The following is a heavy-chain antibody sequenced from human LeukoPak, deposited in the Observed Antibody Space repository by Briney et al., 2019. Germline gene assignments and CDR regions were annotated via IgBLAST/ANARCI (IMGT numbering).Heavy chain of an antibody. D-gene: IGHD3-16*01. J-gene: IGHJ4*02. CDR1: GFIFSSYS. CDR3: AKFEFGF. CDR2: VSTAGTIK. V-gene: IGHV3-30*18. Sequence: PGGSLRLSWAASGFIFSSYSMHWVRQAPGRGLEWVAVVSTAGTIKYYADSMKGRFTVSRDNSKNTLYLQMNSLRDEDTAVYYCAKFEFGFWGQGTLVTVSS.